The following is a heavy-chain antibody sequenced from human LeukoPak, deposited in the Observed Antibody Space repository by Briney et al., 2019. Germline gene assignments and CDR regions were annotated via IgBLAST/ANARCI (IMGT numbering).Heavy chain of an antibody. CDR2: ISGSGSST. Sequence: PGGSLRLSCAASGFTFSSYAMSWVRQAPGKGLEWFSAISGSGSSTYYADSVKGRFTISRDNSKNTLYLQMHSLRAEDTAVYYCAREISRFGIWGQGTLVTVSS. CDR1: GFTFSSYA. D-gene: IGHD3-16*01. V-gene: IGHV3-23*01. CDR3: AREISRFGI. J-gene: IGHJ4*02.